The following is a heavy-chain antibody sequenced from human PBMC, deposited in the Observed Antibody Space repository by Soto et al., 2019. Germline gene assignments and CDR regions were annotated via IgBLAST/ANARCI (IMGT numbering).Heavy chain of an antibody. J-gene: IGHJ3*02. CDR1: GFTFSSYA. V-gene: IGHV3-30*04. CDR3: ASRTIPDHSAFQI. CDR2: ISSDGRKK. D-gene: IGHD2-21*01. Sequence: QVHLVESGGGVLQPGRSLRLSCAASGFTFSSYAMHWVRQAPGKGLEWVAVISSDGRKKYYADCGKGRFTTYRDNSKNTLYLQMNSLRGEDTAVYYCASRTIPDHSAFQIWGQGTMVAVSP.